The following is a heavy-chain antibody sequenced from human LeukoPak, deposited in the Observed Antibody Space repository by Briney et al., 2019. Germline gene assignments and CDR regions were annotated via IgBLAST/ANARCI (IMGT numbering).Heavy chain of an antibody. V-gene: IGHV3-21*01. J-gene: IGHJ4*02. Sequence: GGSLRLSCAASGFSFSSYSMNWVRQAPGKGLEWVSSISTTSVYIHYADSVKGRFTISRDNAKNSLYLQMNSLRAEDTAVYYCARDRDYYDSSGYYYDYWGQGTLVTVSS. CDR2: ISTTSVYI. CDR1: GFSFSSYS. CDR3: ARDRDYYDSSGYYYDY. D-gene: IGHD3-22*01.